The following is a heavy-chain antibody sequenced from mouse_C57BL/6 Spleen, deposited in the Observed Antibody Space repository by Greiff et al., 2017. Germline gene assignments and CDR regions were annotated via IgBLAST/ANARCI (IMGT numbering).Heavy chain of an antibody. CDR3: ARQGLRRSYYYAMDY. Sequence: QVQLKESGPGLVAPSQSLSITCTVSGFSLTSYGVHWVRQPPGKGLEWLVVIWSDGSTTYNSALKSRLSINKDNSKSQVFLKMNSLQTDDTAMYYCARQGLRRSYYYAMDYWGQGTSVTVSS. V-gene: IGHV2-6-1*01. CDR1: GFSLTSYG. CDR2: IWSDGST. D-gene: IGHD2-4*01. J-gene: IGHJ4*01.